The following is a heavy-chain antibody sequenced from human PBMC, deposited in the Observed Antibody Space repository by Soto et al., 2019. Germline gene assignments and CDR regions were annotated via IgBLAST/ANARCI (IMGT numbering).Heavy chain of an antibody. Sequence: PGGSLRLSCSASGFTFKTYDMHWVRQAPGKGLEWVSSVSGGSKSSYYADSVKGRFTISRDNSKDTLYLQMSSLRGDDTVLFYCGRGQRGNTCHVDWGQGNLCTVCS. V-gene: IGHV3-23*01. CDR2: VSGGSKSS. CDR3: GRGQRGNTCHVD. J-gene: IGHJ4*02. CDR1: GFTFKTYD.